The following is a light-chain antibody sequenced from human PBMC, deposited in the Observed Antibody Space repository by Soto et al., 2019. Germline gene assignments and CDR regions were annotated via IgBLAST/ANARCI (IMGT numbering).Light chain of an antibody. V-gene: IGKV2-28*01. Sequence: DIVMTQSPLSLPVTPGEPASISCRSSHSLLHSNGYNYLDWYPQKPGQSPQLLIYLGSNRASGVPDRFSGSGSGTDFTLKISRVEAEDVGVYYCMQPLQTPVTFGQGTKLEIK. CDR2: LGS. CDR3: MQPLQTPVT. J-gene: IGKJ2*01. CDR1: HSLLHSNGYNY.